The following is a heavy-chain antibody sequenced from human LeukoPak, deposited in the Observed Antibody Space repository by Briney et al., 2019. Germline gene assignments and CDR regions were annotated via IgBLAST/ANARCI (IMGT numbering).Heavy chain of an antibody. CDR2: ISYTGST. D-gene: IGHD3-10*01. CDR3: ARDDYRGVTNFDP. CDR1: GGSISPYF. J-gene: IGHJ5*02. Sequence: SEALSLTCTVSGGSISPYFWSWMRQTPGKGLEWIGYISYTGSTNYNPALKSRVTISVDTSKNQFSLQLTSVTAADTAVYYCARDDYRGVTNFDPWGQGTLVTVSS. V-gene: IGHV4-59*01.